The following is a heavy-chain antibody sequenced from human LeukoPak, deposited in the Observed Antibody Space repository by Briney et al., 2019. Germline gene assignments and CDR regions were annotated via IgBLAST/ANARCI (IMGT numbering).Heavy chain of an antibody. V-gene: IGHV1-8*01. D-gene: IGHD3-3*01. CDR1: GYTFTSYD. J-gene: IGHJ6*03. Sequence: ASVKVSCKASGYTFTSYDINWVRQATGQGLEWMGWMNPNSGNTGYAQKFQGRVTMTRNTSISTAYMELSSLRSEDTAVYYCARVLGPGGFWSGYFTASGYYYMDVWGKGTTVTVSS. CDR3: ARVLGPGGFWSGYFTASGYYYMDV. CDR2: MNPNSGNT.